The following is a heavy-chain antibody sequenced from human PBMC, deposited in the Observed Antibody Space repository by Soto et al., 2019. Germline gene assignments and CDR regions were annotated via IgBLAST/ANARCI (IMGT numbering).Heavy chain of an antibody. CDR1: GYTFSNSA. Sequence: ASVKVSCKTSGYTFSNSAMQWVRQAPGQRLEWIGWIIVGSGDTKYAQNLQGRITITRDKSTSTAYMEVSSLRSDDTAVYFCAAELHEVGDCCHFDYWGQGSLVTVS. D-gene: IGHD2-21*02. CDR2: IIVGSGDT. V-gene: IGHV1-58*02. CDR3: AAELHEVGDCCHFDY. J-gene: IGHJ4*02.